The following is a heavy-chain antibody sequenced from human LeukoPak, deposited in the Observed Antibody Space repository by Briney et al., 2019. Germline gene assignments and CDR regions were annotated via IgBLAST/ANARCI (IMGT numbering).Heavy chain of an antibody. D-gene: IGHD1-1*01. Sequence: SETLSLTCAVYGGSFSGYYWSWIRQPPGKGLEWIGEINHSGSTNYNPSLKSRVTISVDTSKNQFSLKLSSVTAADTAVYYCARDRVQLGEGGYYFDYWGQGTLVTVSS. CDR3: ARDRVQLGEGGYYFDY. J-gene: IGHJ4*02. CDR1: GGSFSGYY. CDR2: INHSGST. V-gene: IGHV4-34*01.